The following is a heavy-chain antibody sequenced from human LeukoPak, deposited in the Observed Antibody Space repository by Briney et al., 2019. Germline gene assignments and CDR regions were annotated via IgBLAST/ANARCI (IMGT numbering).Heavy chain of an antibody. Sequence: GGSLRLSFASSGFTFSDYYLSWIRHAAGKGLEWVSCITNSGGTIYYAASVKGRFTISQDNAKNSPYLQMNSLRAEDTAVYYCARRKSSSWPVDYWGQGTLVTVSS. CDR2: ITNSGGTI. V-gene: IGHV3-11*01. D-gene: IGHD6-13*01. J-gene: IGHJ4*02. CDR3: ARRKSSSWPVDY. CDR1: GFTFSDYY.